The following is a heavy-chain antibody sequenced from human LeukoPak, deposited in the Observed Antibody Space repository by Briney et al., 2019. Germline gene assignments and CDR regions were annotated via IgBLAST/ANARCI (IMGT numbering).Heavy chain of an antibody. J-gene: IGHJ4*02. CDR1: GFTFSNYW. D-gene: IGHD3-10*02. Sequence: GGSLRLSCVASGFTFSNYWIHWIRQAPGKGLVWVSRTNNDGSSTTYADFVKGRFTSSRDNAKNTLYLQMDSLRAEDTAVYYCTRSVFPYYFDCWGQGTLVTVSS. CDR3: TRSVFPYYFDC. V-gene: IGHV3-74*01. CDR2: TNNDGSST.